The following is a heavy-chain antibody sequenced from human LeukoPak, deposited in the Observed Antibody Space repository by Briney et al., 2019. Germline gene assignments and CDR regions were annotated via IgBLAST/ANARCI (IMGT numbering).Heavy chain of an antibody. CDR2: IYPADSDS. J-gene: IGHJ4*02. CDR3: AIRSYYDTRGYYYFDY. D-gene: IGHD3-22*01. CDR1: GYTFSNYW. Sequence: GESLKISCKGSGYTFSNYWIAWVRQMPGKGLEWMGIIYPADSDSRYSPSFQGQVTISVDRSINTAYLQWSSLKASDTTMYYCAIRSYYDTRGYYYFDYWGQGTLVTVSA. V-gene: IGHV5-51*01.